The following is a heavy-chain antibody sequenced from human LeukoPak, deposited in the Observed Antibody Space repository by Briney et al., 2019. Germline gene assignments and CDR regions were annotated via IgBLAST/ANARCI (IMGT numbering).Heavy chain of an antibody. CDR3: AKAGIELWSVFDY. D-gene: IGHD5-18*01. Sequence: GGSLRLSCAASGFTFSSYAMSWVRQAPGKGLEWVSAISGSGGSTYYADSVEGRFTISRDNSKNTLYLQMNSLRAEDTAVYYCAKAGIELWSVFDYWGQGTLVTVSS. V-gene: IGHV3-23*01. CDR2: ISGSGGST. J-gene: IGHJ4*02. CDR1: GFTFSSYA.